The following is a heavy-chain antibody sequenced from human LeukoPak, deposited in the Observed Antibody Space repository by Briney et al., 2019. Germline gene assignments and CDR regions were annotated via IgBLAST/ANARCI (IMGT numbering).Heavy chain of an antibody. CDR3: AGRQPSKGDDDY. Sequence: GASVKVSCKASGGTFSSYAISWVRQAPGQGLEWMGRIIPILGIANYAQKFQGRVTITADKSTSTAYMELSSLRSEDTAVYYCAGRQPSKGDDDYWGQGTLVTVSS. J-gene: IGHJ4*02. CDR2: IIPILGIA. CDR1: GGTFSSYA. V-gene: IGHV1-69*04. D-gene: IGHD3-16*01.